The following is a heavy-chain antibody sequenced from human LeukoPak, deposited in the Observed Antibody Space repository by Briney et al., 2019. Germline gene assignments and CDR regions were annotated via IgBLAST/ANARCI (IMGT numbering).Heavy chain of an antibody. CDR1: GFTFSIYS. CDR2: ISGSGGTT. V-gene: IGHV3-23*01. D-gene: IGHD6-19*01. Sequence: GGSRRLSSAASGFTFSIYSMSWGRQAPGEGLEWASAISGSGGTTNDTDALKGRSTISNNNSKNTLQLKINMLTAGDTAVYYCAKDKGRGAVVGYMDVWGKGTTVPVSS. CDR3: AKDKGRGAVVGYMDV. J-gene: IGHJ6*03.